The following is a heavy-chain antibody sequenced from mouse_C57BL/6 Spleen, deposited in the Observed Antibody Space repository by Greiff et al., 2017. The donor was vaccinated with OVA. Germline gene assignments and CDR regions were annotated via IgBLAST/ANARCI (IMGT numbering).Heavy chain of an antibody. CDR1: GFTFSSYG. D-gene: IGHD1-1*01. Sequence: EVQVVESGGDLVKPGGSLKLSCAASGFTFSSYGMSWVRQTPDKRLELVATISSGGSYTYYPDSVKGRFTISRDNAKNTLYLQMSSLKSEDTAMYYCARDSYYYGSSYGYWYFDVWGTGTTVTVSS. V-gene: IGHV5-6*01. CDR3: ARDSYYYGSSYGYWYFDV. J-gene: IGHJ1*03. CDR2: ISSGGSYT.